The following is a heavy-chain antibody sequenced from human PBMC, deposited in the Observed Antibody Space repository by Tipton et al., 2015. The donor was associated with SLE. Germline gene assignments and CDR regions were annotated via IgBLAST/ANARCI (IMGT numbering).Heavy chain of an antibody. D-gene: IGHD4-11*01. CDR1: GGSISSYY. V-gene: IGHV4-39*07. CDR2: IYYSGST. J-gene: IGHJ4*02. CDR3: ARGGDPGVTTSHY. Sequence: TLSLTCTVSGGSISSYYWGWIRQPPGKGLEWIGSIYYSGSTYYNPSLKSRVTISVDTSKNQFSLKLSSVTAADTAVYYCARGGDPGVTTSHYWGQGTLVTVSS.